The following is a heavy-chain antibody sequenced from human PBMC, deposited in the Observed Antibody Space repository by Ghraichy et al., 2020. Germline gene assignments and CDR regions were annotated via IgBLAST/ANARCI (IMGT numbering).Heavy chain of an antibody. V-gene: IGHV4-34*01. CDR3: ARGREQWLVFRNSGDY. CDR1: GGSFSGYY. CDR2: INHSGST. D-gene: IGHD6-19*01. J-gene: IGHJ4*02. Sequence: SETLSLTCAVYGGSFSGYYWSWIRQPPGKGLEWIGEINHSGSTNYNPSLKSRVTISVDTSKNQFSLKLSSVTAADTAVYYCARGREQWLVFRNSGDYWGQGTLVTVSS.